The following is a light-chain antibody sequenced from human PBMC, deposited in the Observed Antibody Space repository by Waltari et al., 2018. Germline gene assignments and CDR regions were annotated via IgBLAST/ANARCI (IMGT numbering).Light chain of an antibody. J-gene: IGLJ2*01. CDR2: EVS. CDR1: SSDVGDYNY. V-gene: IGLV2-8*01. CDR3: SSYAGSNNVV. Sequence: QSALTQPPSASGSTGQSVTISCTGTSSDVGDYNYVSWYQQHPGKAPKLMIFEVSKRPSGVPDRFSGSKSGNTASLTVSGLQAEDEADYYCSSYAGSNNVVFGGGTKLTVL.